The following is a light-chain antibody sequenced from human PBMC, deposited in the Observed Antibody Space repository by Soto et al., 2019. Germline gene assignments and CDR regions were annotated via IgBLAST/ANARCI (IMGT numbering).Light chain of an antibody. CDR2: AAS. J-gene: IGKJ4*01. CDR3: LQDYIYPLT. CDR1: QAIRND. V-gene: IGKV1-6*01. Sequence: AIQMTQSPSSLSASVGDRVTISCRASQAIRNDLGWYQQKPGKAPNLLIYAASRLQTGVPSRFSGSGSGTDFTLTISSLQPEDFATYYCLQDYIYPLTFGGGTKVEI.